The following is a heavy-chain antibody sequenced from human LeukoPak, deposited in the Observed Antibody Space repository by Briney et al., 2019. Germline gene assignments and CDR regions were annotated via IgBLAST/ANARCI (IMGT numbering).Heavy chain of an antibody. Sequence: PGRSLRLSCTASGFTFGDYAMSWVRQAPGEGLEWVGFIRSEPYGGTTEYAASVKGRFTISRDDSKSIAYLQMNSLKTEDTAVYYCSRDTRWEVLGYNGMDVWGQGTTVTVSS. J-gene: IGHJ6*02. CDR1: GFTFGDYA. CDR2: IRSEPYGGTT. D-gene: IGHD1-26*01. V-gene: IGHV3-49*04. CDR3: SRDTRWEVLGYNGMDV.